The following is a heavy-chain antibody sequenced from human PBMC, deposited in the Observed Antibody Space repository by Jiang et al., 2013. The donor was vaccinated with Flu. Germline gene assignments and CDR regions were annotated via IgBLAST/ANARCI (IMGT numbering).Heavy chain of an antibody. D-gene: IGHD4-23*01. CDR2: IYYSGFT. J-gene: IGHJ4*02. Sequence: TVSGWRPSIVVVTYWSWIRQHPGKGLEWIGYIYYSGFTAFNPSLKSRIAMSLDTSKNQFFLNVSSVTAADTAVYYCARDKKEFGGNGLDYWGQGTLVTV. V-gene: IGHV4-31*03. CDR3: ARDKKEFGGNGLDY. CDR1: GWRPSIVVVTY.